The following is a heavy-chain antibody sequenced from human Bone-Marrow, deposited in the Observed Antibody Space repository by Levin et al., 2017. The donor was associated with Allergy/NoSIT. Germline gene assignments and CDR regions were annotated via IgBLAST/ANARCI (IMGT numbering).Heavy chain of an antibody. CDR2: ISSSSSYI. D-gene: IGHD6-6*01. CDR1: GFTFSSYS. V-gene: IGHV3-21*01. CDR3: ARERPLAARPYYYYYMDG. Sequence: PGGSLRLSCAASGFTFSSYSMNWVRQAPGKGLEWVSSISSSSSYIYYADSVKGRFTISRDNAKNSLYLQMNSLRAEDTAVYYCARERPLAARPYYYYYMDGWGKGTTVTVSS. J-gene: IGHJ6*03.